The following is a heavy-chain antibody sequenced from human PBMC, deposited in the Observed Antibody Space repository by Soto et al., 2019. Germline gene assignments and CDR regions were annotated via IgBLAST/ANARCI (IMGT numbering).Heavy chain of an antibody. D-gene: IGHD3-16*01. V-gene: IGHV4-30-4*01. CDR1: DDSITSDNYY. CDR3: ARSSRIGGRDFDS. J-gene: IGHJ4*02. CDR2: IYYSGST. Sequence: QVQLQESGPGLVKPSQTLSLTCTVSDDSITSDNYYWSWIRQSPGKGLEWIGYIYYSGSTYYSPSLKSRVAVSSDTSKTQFSLKLSSVTAADTAVYYCARSSRIGGRDFDSWGQGTLVTVSS.